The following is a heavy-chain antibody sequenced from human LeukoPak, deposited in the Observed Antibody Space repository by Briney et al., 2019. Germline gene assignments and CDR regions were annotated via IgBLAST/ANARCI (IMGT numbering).Heavy chain of an antibody. CDR1: GGSVSSGSYY. Sequence: SETLSLTCTVSGGSVSSGSYYWSWIRQPPGKGLEWIGYIYYSGSTNYNPSLKSRVTISVDTSKNQFSLKLSSVTAADTAVYYCASPRYYYDSSGYQHTPFDYWGQGTLVTVSS. V-gene: IGHV4-61*01. CDR2: IYYSGST. CDR3: ASPRYYYDSSGYQHTPFDY. J-gene: IGHJ4*02. D-gene: IGHD3-22*01.